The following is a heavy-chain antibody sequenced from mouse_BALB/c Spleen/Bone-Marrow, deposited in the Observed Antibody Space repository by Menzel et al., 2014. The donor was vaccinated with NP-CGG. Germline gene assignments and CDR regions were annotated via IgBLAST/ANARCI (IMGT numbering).Heavy chain of an antibody. D-gene: IGHD4-1*01. CDR1: GYTFTSYW. Sequence: VQLQQSGAELVKPGAPVKLSCKASGYTFTSYWMNWVKQRPGRGLEWIGRIDPSDSETHYNQKFKDKATLTVDKSSSTAYIQLSSLTSEDSAVYYCARNWVYFDYWGQGITLTVSS. CDR3: ARNWVYFDY. CDR2: IDPSDSET. J-gene: IGHJ2*01. V-gene: IGHV1-69*02.